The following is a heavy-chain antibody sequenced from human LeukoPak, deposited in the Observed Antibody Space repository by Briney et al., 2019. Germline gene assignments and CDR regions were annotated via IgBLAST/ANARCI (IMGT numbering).Heavy chain of an antibody. CDR3: ARHLNVRGYRVNLFDY. CDR1: GGSISSSSYY. V-gene: IGHV4-39*01. Sequence: PSETLSLTCTVSGGSISSSSYYWGWIRQPPGKGLEWIGSIYYSGSTYYNPSLKSRVTISVDTSKNQFSLKLSSVTAADTAVYYCARHLNVRGYRVNLFDYWGQGTLVTVSS. J-gene: IGHJ4*02. CDR2: IYYSGST. D-gene: IGHD3-22*01.